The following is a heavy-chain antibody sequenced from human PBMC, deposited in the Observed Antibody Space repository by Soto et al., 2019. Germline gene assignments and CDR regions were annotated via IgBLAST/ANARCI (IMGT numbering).Heavy chain of an antibody. D-gene: IGHD3-22*01. CDR1: GGTFSSYA. V-gene: IGHV1-69*13. CDR3: AYNYYDSSGYQRDAFDI. J-gene: IGHJ3*02. Sequence: ASVAVSCTASGGTFSSYAIIWVRQAPGQGLEWMGGIIPIFGTANYAQKFQGRVTITADESTSTAYMELSSLRSEDTAVYYCAYNYYDSSGYQRDAFDIWGQGTMVTVSS. CDR2: IIPIFGTA.